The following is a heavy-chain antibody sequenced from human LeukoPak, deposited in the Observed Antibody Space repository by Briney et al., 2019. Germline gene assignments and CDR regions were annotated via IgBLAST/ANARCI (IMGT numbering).Heavy chain of an antibody. D-gene: IGHD3-22*01. V-gene: IGHV4-34*01. J-gene: IGHJ4*02. Sequence: SETLSLTCAVYGGSFSGYYWSWIRQPPGKGLEWIGEINHSGSTNYNPSLKSRVTISVDTSKNQFSLKLSSVTAADTAVYYCARGARLYYYDSSGYFDYWSQGTLVTVSS. CDR3: ARGARLYYYDSSGYFDY. CDR1: GGSFSGYY. CDR2: INHSGST.